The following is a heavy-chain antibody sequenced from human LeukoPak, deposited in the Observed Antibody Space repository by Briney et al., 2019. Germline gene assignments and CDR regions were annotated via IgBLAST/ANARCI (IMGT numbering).Heavy chain of an antibody. V-gene: IGHV5-51*01. CDR1: GYNFPSYL. D-gene: IGHD2-8*01. CDR2: IYPGDSGT. CDR3: ARHGYCTDGVCYRAYYFDY. J-gene: IGHJ4*02. Sequence: GESLKISCKGSGYNFPSYLIGWVRQMPGKGLEWMGIIYPGDSGTTYSPSFQGQVTISADKSISTAYLQWSSLKASDTAMYYCARHGYCTDGVCYRAYYFDYWGQGALVTVSS.